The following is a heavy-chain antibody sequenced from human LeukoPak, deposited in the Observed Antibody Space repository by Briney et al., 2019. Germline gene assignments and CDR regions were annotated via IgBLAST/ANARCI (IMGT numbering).Heavy chain of an antibody. J-gene: IGHJ4*02. V-gene: IGHV3-33*01. CDR1: GFTFSTYG. CDR3: AREAYGDYYFDY. CDR2: IWYDGSNK. Sequence: GGSLRLSCAASGFTFSTYGMHWVRQAPGKGLEWVAVIWYDGSNKYYGDSVKGRFTISRDNSKNTLYLQMNSLRAEDTAVYYCAREAYGDYYFDYWGQGTLVTVSS. D-gene: IGHD4-17*01.